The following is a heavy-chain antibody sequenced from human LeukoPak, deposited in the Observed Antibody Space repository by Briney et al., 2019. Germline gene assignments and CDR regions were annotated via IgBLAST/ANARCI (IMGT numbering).Heavy chain of an antibody. D-gene: IGHD5-18*01. V-gene: IGHV3-23*01. J-gene: IGHJ6*03. CDR1: GFTFSSYA. Sequence: PGGSLRLSCAASGFTFSSYAMSWVRQAPGKGLEWVSGISGSGDSAYYAGSVKGRFTISRDNSKNTLYLQMNSLRAEDTAVYYCAKNTGYNYGPGGAYNYYMDVWGKGTTVIVSS. CDR2: ISGSGDSA. CDR3: AKNTGYNYGPGGAYNYYMDV.